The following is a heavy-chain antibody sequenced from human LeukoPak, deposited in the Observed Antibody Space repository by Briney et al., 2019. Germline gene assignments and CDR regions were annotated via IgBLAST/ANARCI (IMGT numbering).Heavy chain of an antibody. D-gene: IGHD3-16*01. CDR1: GFTFNSYG. J-gene: IGHJ4*02. CDR3: AKVGAKLYSAGYFDY. CDR2: ISYDGSNK. V-gene: IGHV3-30*18. Sequence: PGRSLRLSCAASGFTFNSYGMHWVRQAPGKGLEWVSVISYDGSNKYYADSVKGRFTISRDNSKNTLYLQMNSLRAEDTAVYYCAKVGAKLYSAGYFDYWGQGTLVTVSS.